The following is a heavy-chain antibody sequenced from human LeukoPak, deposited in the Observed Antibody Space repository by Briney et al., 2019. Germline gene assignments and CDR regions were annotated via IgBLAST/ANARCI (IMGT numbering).Heavy chain of an antibody. CDR1: GYTFTSYA. CDR3: ARTAGVLLWFGEVPDAFDI. CDR2: INTNTGNP. J-gene: IGHJ3*02. V-gene: IGHV7-4-1*02. D-gene: IGHD3-10*01. Sequence: GASVKVSCKASGYTFTSYAMNWVRQAPGQGLEWMGWINTNTGNPTYAQGFTGRFVFSLDTSVSTAYLQISSLKAEDTAVYYCARTAGVLLWFGEVPDAFDIWGQGTMVTVSS.